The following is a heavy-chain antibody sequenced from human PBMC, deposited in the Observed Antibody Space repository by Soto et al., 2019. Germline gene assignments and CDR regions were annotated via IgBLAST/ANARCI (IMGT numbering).Heavy chain of an antibody. CDR3: ARDGAYGDYYYYGMDV. Sequence: GASVKVSCKASGYTFTSYGISWVRQAPGQGLEWMGWISAYNGNTNYAQKLQGRVTMTTDTSTSTAYMELRSLRSDDTAVYYCARDGAYGDYYYYGMDVCGQGTTVTVSS. V-gene: IGHV1-18*01. CDR2: ISAYNGNT. D-gene: IGHD4-17*01. J-gene: IGHJ6*02. CDR1: GYTFTSYG.